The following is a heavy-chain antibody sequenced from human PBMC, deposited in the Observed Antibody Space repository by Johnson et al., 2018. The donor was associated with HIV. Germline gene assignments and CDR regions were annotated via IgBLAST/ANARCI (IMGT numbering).Heavy chain of an antibody. V-gene: IGHV3-30*02. D-gene: IGHD4-23*01. J-gene: IGHJ3*02. Sequence: QVQLVESGGGVVQPGGSLRLSCAASGFTFNSYGMHWVRQAPGKGLEWVTFIRYDGSNKYYADSVKGRFTISRDNSKNTLYLQMNSLRAEDTAVYYCARAPWDYGGGAFDIWGQGTMVTVSS. CDR3: ARAPWDYGGGAFDI. CDR2: IRYDGSNK. CDR1: GFTFNSYG.